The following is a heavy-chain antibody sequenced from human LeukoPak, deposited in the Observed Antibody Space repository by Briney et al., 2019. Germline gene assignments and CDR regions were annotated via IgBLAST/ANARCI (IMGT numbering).Heavy chain of an antibody. Sequence: SVKVSCKASGYTFTSYYMHWVRQAPGQGLEWMGRIIPIFGTANYAQKFQGRVTITTDESTSTAYMELSSLRSEDTAVYYCARDSDYDISTGNDYWGQGTLVTVSS. V-gene: IGHV1-69*05. CDR3: ARDSDYDISTGNDY. D-gene: IGHD3-9*01. CDR2: IIPIFGTA. CDR1: GYTFTSYY. J-gene: IGHJ4*02.